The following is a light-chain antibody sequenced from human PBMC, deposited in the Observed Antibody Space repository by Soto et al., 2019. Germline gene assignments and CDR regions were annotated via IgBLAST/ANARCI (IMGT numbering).Light chain of an antibody. Sequence: EIVMTQSPATLSVSPGERATLSCRASQSISTELACYQQKLGQPPRLLIYSASTRATVVPARFTGSGSGSEFTLTFSGLQSEVFAGYYCQQGHNWPLTFGQGTRLDI. CDR2: SAS. CDR1: QSISTE. J-gene: IGKJ2*01. V-gene: IGKV3-15*01. CDR3: QQGHNWPLT.